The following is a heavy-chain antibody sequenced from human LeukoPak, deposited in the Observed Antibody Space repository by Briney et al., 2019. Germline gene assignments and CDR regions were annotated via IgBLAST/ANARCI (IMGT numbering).Heavy chain of an antibody. CDR3: ARAWGSYGPFDY. J-gene: IGHJ4*02. D-gene: IGHD1-26*01. V-gene: IGHV3-66*01. CDR1: GFTVSSNY. Sequence: PGGSLRLSCAASGFTVSSNYMSWVRQTPGKGLEWVSLIYSGGSTYYADSVKGRFTISRDNSKNTLYLQMNSLRAEDTAVYYCARAWGSYGPFDYWGQGTLVTVSS. CDR2: IYSGGST.